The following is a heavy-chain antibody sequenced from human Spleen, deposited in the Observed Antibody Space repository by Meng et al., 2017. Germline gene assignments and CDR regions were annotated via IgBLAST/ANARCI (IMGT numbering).Heavy chain of an antibody. CDR1: GGSFSAYY. CDR2: INHSGST. CDR3: ARGPTTMAHDFDY. V-gene: IGHV4-34*01. J-gene: IGHJ4*02. Sequence: HVHLQVVGPGVLKTAGTLLLTCVVAGGSFSAYYWSGIRQPPGKGLEWIGEINHSGSTNYNPSLESRATISVDTSQNNLSLKLSSVTAADSAVYYCARGPTTMAHDFDYWGQGTLVTVSS. D-gene: IGHD4-11*01.